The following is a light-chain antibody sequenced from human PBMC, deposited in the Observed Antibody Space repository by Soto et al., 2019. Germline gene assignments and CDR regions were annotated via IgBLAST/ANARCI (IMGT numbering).Light chain of an antibody. V-gene: IGKV3D-20*02. CDR1: QSVSDN. Sequence: EIVMTQSPATLSVSPGERVTLSCRASQSVSDNLAWYQQKPGQAPRLLIYDASSRATGIPDRFSGSGSGTDFTLTFSRLEPEDFAVYYCQQRSNWITFGQGTRLEIK. CDR3: QQRSNWIT. CDR2: DAS. J-gene: IGKJ5*01.